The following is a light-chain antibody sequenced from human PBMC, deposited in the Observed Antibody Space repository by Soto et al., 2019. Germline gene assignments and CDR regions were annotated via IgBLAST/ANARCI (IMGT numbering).Light chain of an antibody. J-gene: IGKJ5*01. V-gene: IGKV3-20*01. Sequence: IVLTQSPGTLSLSPGERATLSCETSQSRGRNFLAWYQHKPGQAPRLLIYASSNRATGIPDRFSGSASGTDFTLTINRMEPEDFAVYYCQLYGISPHFGQGTRLEIK. CDR1: QSRGRNF. CDR3: QLYGISPH. CDR2: ASS.